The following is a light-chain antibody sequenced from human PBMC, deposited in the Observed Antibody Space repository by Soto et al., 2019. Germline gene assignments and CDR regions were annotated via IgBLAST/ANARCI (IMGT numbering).Light chain of an antibody. CDR2: RTS. J-gene: IGKJ4*01. CDR3: QQYHDWPLT. V-gene: IGKV3-15*01. Sequence: EIVMTQSPASLPVSPGERATLSCRASQSVSSDLAWYQQKPGQPPRLLIYRTSTRATGIPARFSGSGSGTDFTLTISSMQSEDFAVYYCQQYHDWPLTFGGGTKVDIK. CDR1: QSVSSD.